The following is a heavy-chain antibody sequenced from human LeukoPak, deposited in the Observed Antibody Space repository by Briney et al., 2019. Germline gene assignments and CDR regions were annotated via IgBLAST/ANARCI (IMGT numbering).Heavy chain of an antibody. Sequence: GSLRLSCAASGFTFSSYSMNWVRQAPEKGLEWVSSISSSSSYIYYADSVKGRFTISRDNAKNSLYLQMNSLRAEDTAVYYCARVVAVVTGQGAFDIWGQGTMVTVSS. V-gene: IGHV3-21*01. CDR1: GFTFSSYS. CDR2: ISSSSSYI. CDR3: ARVVAVVTGQGAFDI. J-gene: IGHJ3*02. D-gene: IGHD4-23*01.